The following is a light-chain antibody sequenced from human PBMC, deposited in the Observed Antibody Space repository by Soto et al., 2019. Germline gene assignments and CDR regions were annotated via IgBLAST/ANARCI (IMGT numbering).Light chain of an antibody. Sequence: LSQPRSACGYTGQSVAISCNGTSSDVGGYNYVSWYQQHPGKAPKLVIYEVNKRPSGVPDRFSGSKSGNTASLTVSGLQAEDEADYYCSSYAGSSNVFGTGTKVTVL. V-gene: IGLV2-8*01. CDR1: SSDVGGYNY. CDR3: SSYAGSSNV. J-gene: IGLJ1*01. CDR2: EVN.